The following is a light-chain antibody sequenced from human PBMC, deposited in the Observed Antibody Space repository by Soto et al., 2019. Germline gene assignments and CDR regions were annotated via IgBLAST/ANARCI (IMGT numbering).Light chain of an antibody. CDR1: QGIRND. CDR3: LQHNSYPSIT. Sequence: DVQMTQSPASLSASXXDKVXITCLASQGIRNDLCWYQQKPGKAPKRXXYAASSLQSGVLSRFSGSGSGTEFTLTIISLQPEDFATYYCLQHNSYPSITFGQGTRLEIK. V-gene: IGKV1-17*01. CDR2: AAS. J-gene: IGKJ5*01.